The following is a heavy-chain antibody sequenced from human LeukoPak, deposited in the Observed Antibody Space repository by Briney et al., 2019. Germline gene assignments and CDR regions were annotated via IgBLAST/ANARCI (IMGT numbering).Heavy chain of an antibody. CDR1: GFTFSSYW. D-gene: IGHD3-3*01. CDR2: INLDGSEK. J-gene: IGHJ4*02. CDR3: APADFWSGYWNY. V-gene: IGHV3-7*01. Sequence: GGSLRLSCAASGFTFSSYWMNWVRQAPGKGLEWVASINLDGSEKYYVDSVKGRFTISRDNSKNTLYLQMNSLRAEDTAVYYCAPADFWSGYWNYWGQGTLVTVSS.